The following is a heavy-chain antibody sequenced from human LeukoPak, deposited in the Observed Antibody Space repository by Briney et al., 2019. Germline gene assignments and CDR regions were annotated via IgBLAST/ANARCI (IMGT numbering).Heavy chain of an antibody. CDR1: GYTFTGYF. D-gene: IGHD2-15*01. CDR2: INPNSGGT. CDR3: AREEGIVVVVARSSAFDI. V-gene: IGHV1-2*02. J-gene: IGHJ3*02. Sequence: ASVKVSCKASGYTFTGYFMHWVRQAPGQGLEWMGWINPNSGGTNYAQKFQGRVTLTRDTSISTAYMERSRLRSDDTAVYYCAREEGIVVVVARSSAFDIWGRGTMVTVSS.